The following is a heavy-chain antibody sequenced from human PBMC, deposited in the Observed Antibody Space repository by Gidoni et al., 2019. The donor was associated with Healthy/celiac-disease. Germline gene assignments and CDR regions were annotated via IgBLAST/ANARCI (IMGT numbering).Heavy chain of an antibody. D-gene: IGHD2-15*01. V-gene: IGHV4-31*03. CDR2: IYYSGST. CDR1: GGSISSGGYY. CDR3: ASGKLGYCSGGSCYRY. Sequence: VQLQESGPGLVKPAQTLSLTCTVSGGSISSGGYYWSWIRQHPGKGLEWIGYIYYSGSTYYNPSLKSRVTISVDTSKNQFSLKLSSVTAADTAVYYCASGKLGYCSGGSCYRYWGQGTLVTVSS. J-gene: IGHJ4*02.